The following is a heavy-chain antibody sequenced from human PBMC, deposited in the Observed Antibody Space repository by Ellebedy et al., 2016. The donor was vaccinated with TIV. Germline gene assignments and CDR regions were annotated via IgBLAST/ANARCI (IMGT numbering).Heavy chain of an antibody. CDR1: EFNLMNYA. CDR3: ARDTRLVVVTSNHWNWYFDL. D-gene: IGHD2-15*01. J-gene: IGHJ2*01. Sequence: GESLKISCTASEFNLMNYAMSWVRQAPGKGLEWVSTVGGAGNRAYYADSVKGRFTISRDNSNNTLYLQINSLRPEDTAIYYCARDTRLVVVTSNHWNWYFDLWGRGTLVTVSS. CDR2: VGGAGNRA. V-gene: IGHV3-23*01.